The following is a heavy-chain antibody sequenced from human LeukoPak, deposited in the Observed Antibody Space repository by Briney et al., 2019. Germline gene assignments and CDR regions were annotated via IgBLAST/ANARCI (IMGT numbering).Heavy chain of an antibody. V-gene: IGHV3-30*18. Sequence: GGSLRLSCAASGFTFSTYGMHWVRQAPGKGLEWVAVISYDGSNKYYADSVKGRFTISRDNSKNTLFLQMNSLRAEDTAVYYCAKSWEAMPHYWGQGTLVTVSS. CDR1: GFTFSTYG. CDR3: AKSWEAMPHY. CDR2: ISYDGSNK. D-gene: IGHD2-2*01. J-gene: IGHJ4*02.